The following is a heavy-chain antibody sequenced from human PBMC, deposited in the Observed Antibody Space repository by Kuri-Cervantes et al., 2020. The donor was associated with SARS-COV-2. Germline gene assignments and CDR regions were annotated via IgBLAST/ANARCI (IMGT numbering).Heavy chain of an antibody. CDR2: IWYEGSNK. Sequence: GGSRRPSWAPSGFTLSSYGMHWVRQAPGKWLEWVAVIWYEGSNKYYADSEKGRFTITRDNAKNTLYLQMNSLRAEATDVYYCARESPAYDSSGYYQGGFDPWGQGTLVTVSS. V-gene: IGHV3-33*01. CDR1: GFTLSSYG. D-gene: IGHD3-22*01. J-gene: IGHJ5*02. CDR3: ARESPAYDSSGYYQGGFDP.